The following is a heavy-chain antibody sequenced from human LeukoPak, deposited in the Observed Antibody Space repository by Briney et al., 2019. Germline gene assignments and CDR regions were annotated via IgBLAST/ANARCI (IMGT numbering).Heavy chain of an antibody. V-gene: IGHV3-30*19. J-gene: IGHJ4*02. Sequence: GGSLRLSCAASGFTFSSYGMHWVRQAPGKGLEWVAVIWYDGSNKYYTASVKGRFIISRDNSKNTLYLQMNSLRTEDTAVYYCARDPPTYYDILTGHLDYWGQGTLVTVSS. CDR3: ARDPPTYYDILTGHLDY. D-gene: IGHD3-9*01. CDR1: GFTFSSYG. CDR2: IWYDGSNK.